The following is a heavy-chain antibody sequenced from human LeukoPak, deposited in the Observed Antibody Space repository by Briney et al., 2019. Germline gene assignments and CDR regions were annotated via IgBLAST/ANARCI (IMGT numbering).Heavy chain of an antibody. CDR1: GVSISSSGYY. CDR3: ARQEGSSYY. J-gene: IGHJ4*02. D-gene: IGHD2-15*01. Sequence: PSETLSLTCTASGVSISSSGYYWGWIRQPPGKGLEWIGSIYYSGSTYYNPSLKSRVTISVDTSKNQCSLRLSSVTAADTAVYYCARQEGSSYYWGQGTLVTVSS. V-gene: IGHV4-39*01. CDR2: IYYSGST.